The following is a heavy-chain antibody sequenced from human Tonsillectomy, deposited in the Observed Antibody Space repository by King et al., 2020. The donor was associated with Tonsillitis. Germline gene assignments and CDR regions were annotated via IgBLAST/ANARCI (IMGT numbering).Heavy chain of an antibody. V-gene: IGHV1-18*04. Sequence: QLVQSGADVKKPGASVKVSCKASGYTFTSYGISWVRQAPGQGLEWMGWISAYNGNTNYAQKLQDRVTMTTDTSTSTAYMELRSLRSDDTAVYYCARDEGGKYNYYYYGLDVWGQGTTVTVSS. CDR3: ARDEGGKYNYYYYGLDV. CDR1: GYTFTSYG. D-gene: IGHD1-26*01. CDR2: ISAYNGNT. J-gene: IGHJ6*02.